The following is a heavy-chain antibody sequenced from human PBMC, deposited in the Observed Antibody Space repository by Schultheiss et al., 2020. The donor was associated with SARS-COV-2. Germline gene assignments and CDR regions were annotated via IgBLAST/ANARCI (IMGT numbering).Heavy chain of an antibody. Sequence: SETLSLTCAVYGGSFSGYYWSWIRQPPGKGLEWIGSIYYSGSTYYNPSLKSRVTISVDTSKNQFSLKLSSVTAADTAVYYCARDLGFSRKWGQGTLVTVSS. CDR3: ARDLGFSRK. CDR1: GGSFSGYY. J-gene: IGHJ4*02. D-gene: IGHD7-27*01. CDR2: IYYSGST. V-gene: IGHV4-34*01.